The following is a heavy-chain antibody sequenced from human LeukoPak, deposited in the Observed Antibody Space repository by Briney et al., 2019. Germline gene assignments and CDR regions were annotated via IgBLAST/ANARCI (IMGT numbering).Heavy chain of an antibody. V-gene: IGHV1-18*01. CDR2: VSRYNGNT. CDR3: ARDLVVVPAAPSGY. J-gene: IGHJ4*02. CDR1: GYTYTRYG. D-gene: IGHD2-2*01. Sequence: ASVTVSRKACGYTYTRYGISWVRPAPGQGLEWMGWVSRYNGNTNYAQKLQGRVTMTTDTSTSTAYMELRSLRSDDTAVYYCARDLVVVPAAPSGYWGQGTLVTVSS.